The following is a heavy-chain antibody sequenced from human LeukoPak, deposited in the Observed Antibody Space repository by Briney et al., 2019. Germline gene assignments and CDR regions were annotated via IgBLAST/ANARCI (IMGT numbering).Heavy chain of an antibody. CDR1: GYTLTAYY. V-gene: IGHV1-2*06. D-gene: IGHD3-22*01. CDR2: INPNSGGT. J-gene: IGHJ5*02. CDR3: ARVGVYDSSGYYYH. Sequence: APVKVSCKASGYTLTAYYLHWVRQAPGQGLEWMGRINPNSGGTNYAQKFQDRVTMTRDTSISTAYMELSRLRSDDTAVYYCARVGVYDSSGYYYHWGQGTLVTVSS.